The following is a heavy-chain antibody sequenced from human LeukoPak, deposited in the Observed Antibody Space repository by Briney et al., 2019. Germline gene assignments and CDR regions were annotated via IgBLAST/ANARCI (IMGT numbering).Heavy chain of an antibody. V-gene: IGHV1-69*06. CDR1: GGTFSSYA. CDR2: IIPIFGTA. D-gene: IGHD2-2*01. Sequence: SVKVSCKASGGTFSSYAISWVRQAPGQGLEWMGGIIPIFGTANYAQKFQGRVTITADKSTSTAYMELSSLRSEDTAVYYCARGDIVVVPAARGGDYYYCYMDVWGKGTTVTVSS. CDR3: ARGDIVVVPAARGGDYYYCYMDV. J-gene: IGHJ6*03.